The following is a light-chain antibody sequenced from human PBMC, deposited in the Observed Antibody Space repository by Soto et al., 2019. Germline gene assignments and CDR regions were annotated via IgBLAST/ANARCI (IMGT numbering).Light chain of an antibody. CDR3: VSYTGTHIPVA. Sequence: QSVLTQPASVSGSPGQSLTISCTGTSRDIGFYNYVSWYQQYPGNAPKLIIFEVSNRPSGVPDRFSGSKSGNTASLTISGLQAEDEADYYCVSYTGTHIPVALGGGTKLTVL. J-gene: IGLJ2*01. CDR2: EVS. V-gene: IGLV2-14*01. CDR1: SRDIGFYNY.